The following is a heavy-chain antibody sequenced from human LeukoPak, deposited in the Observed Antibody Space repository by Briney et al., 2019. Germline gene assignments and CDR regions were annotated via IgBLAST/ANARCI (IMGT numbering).Heavy chain of an antibody. CDR1: GFTVSSNY. CDR2: IYSGGST. V-gene: IGHV3-53*01. J-gene: IGHJ4*02. CDR3: ARAPPAYCGGDCYLDY. D-gene: IGHD2-21*02. Sequence: GGSLRLSCAASGFTVSSNYMIWVRQAPGKGLEWVSVIYSGGSTYYADSVKGRFTISRDNSKNTLYLQMNSLRAEDTGVYYCARAPPAYCGGDCYLDYWGQGTLVTVSS.